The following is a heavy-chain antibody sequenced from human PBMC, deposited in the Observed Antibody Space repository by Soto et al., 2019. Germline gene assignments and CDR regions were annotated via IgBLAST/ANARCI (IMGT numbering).Heavy chain of an antibody. CDR1: GYRLTDDY. CDR3: ARAVYCGADCYSYGMDV. Sequence: XSVKVACKPSGYRLTDDYLHWGRQSPGQGLEWVGWINPHSGSTNFAQKFLGRVSMTRDTSISTAYMELFSLTSDDTAIYYCARAVYCGADCYSYGMDVWAQRTTVTVS. CDR2: INPHSGST. J-gene: IGHJ6*02. V-gene: IGHV1-2*02. D-gene: IGHD2-21*02.